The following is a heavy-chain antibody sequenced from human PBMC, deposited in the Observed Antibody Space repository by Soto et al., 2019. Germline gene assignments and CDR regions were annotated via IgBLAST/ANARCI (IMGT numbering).Heavy chain of an antibody. D-gene: IGHD3-10*01. CDR3: VSDQSCDRSYYDGKDV. CDR2: ISPFNGNT. J-gene: IGHJ6*02. V-gene: IGHV1-18*01. Sequence: ASVMLSCKASGYLFTHYGITWVLPAPGQGLEWMGWISPFNGNTNYGQTLQGRVTLTTDTSTSTVYMELRSLRSDDTAVYYCVSDQSCDRSYYDGKDVWGQGTTVTGS. CDR1: GYLFTHYG.